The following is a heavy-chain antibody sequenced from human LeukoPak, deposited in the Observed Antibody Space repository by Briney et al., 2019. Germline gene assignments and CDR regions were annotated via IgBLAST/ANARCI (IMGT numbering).Heavy chain of an antibody. CDR3: AKATYYYASGVTSLGMDV. CDR1: GFTFSDYY. Sequence: GGSLRLSCAASGFTFSDYYMSWIRQAPGKGLECVSYISTSGSTIYYADSMRGRFTISRDNAKTSLFLQMNSLRAEDTAVYYCAKATYYYASGVTSLGMDVWGQGTTVTVSS. J-gene: IGHJ6*02. D-gene: IGHD3-10*01. V-gene: IGHV3-11*01. CDR2: ISTSGSTI.